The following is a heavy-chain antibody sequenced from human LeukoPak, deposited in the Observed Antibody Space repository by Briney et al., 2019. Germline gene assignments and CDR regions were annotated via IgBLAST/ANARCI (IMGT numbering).Heavy chain of an antibody. CDR3: AKVDSPVTTVGLDY. D-gene: IGHD4-17*01. Sequence: GGSLRLSCAASGFTFSSYAMSWVRQAPGKGLEWVSAISGSGGSTYYADSVKGRFIISRDNSKNTLYLQMNSLRAEDTAVYYCAKVDSPVTTVGLDYWGQGTLVTVSS. V-gene: IGHV3-23*01. CDR1: GFTFSSYA. J-gene: IGHJ4*02. CDR2: ISGSGGST.